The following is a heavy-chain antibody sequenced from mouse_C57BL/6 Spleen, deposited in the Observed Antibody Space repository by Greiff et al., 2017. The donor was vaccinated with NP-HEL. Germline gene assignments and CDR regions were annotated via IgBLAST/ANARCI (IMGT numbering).Heavy chain of an antibody. CDR1: GYTFTDYN. J-gene: IGHJ4*01. D-gene: IGHD4-1*02. V-gene: IGHV1-22*01. Sequence: EVQLVESGPELVKPGASVKMSCKASGYTFTDYNMHWVKQSHGKSLEWIGYINPNNGGTSYNQKFKGKATLTVNKSSSTAYMELRSLTSEDSAVYYCAINWEGYAMDYWGQGTSVTVSS. CDR3: AINWEGYAMDY. CDR2: INPNNGGT.